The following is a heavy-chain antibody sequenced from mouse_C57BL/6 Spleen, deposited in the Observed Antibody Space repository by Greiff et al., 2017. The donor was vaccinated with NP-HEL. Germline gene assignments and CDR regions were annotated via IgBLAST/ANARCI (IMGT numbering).Heavy chain of an antibody. CDR2: ISSGGSYT. Sequence: EVQLVESGGDLVKPGGSLKLSCAASGFTFSSYRMSWVRQTPDKRLEWVATISSGGSYTYYPDSVKGRFTISRDNAKNTLYLQMSSLKSEDTAMYYCARRWLLFYAMDYWGQGTSVTVSS. V-gene: IGHV5-6*01. D-gene: IGHD2-3*01. J-gene: IGHJ4*01. CDR3: ARRWLLFYAMDY. CDR1: GFTFSSYR.